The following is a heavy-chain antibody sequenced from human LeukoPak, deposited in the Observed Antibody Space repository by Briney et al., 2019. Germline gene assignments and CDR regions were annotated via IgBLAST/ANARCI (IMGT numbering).Heavy chain of an antibody. V-gene: IGHV3-21*01. CDR3: AIGAVAGTFDY. CDR2: ISSSSSYI. CDR1: GFTFSSYS. J-gene: IGHJ4*02. Sequence: GGSLRLSCAASGFTFSSYSMNWVRQAPGKGLEWVPSISSSSSYIYYADSVKGRFTISRDNAKNSLYLQMNSLRAEDTAVYYCAIGAVAGTFDYWGQGTLVTVSS. D-gene: IGHD6-19*01.